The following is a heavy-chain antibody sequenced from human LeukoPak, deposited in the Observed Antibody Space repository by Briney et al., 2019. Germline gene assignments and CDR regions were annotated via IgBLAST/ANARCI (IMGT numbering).Heavy chain of an antibody. Sequence: GGSLRLSCAASGFTVSSNYMSWVRQAPGKGLEWVSVIYSGGSTYYADSVKGRFTISRDNSKNTLYLQMNSLRAEDTAVYYCVRSYYPNWFDPWGQGTLVTVSS. CDR2: IYSGGST. J-gene: IGHJ5*02. CDR3: VRSYYPNWFDP. D-gene: IGHD3-10*01. V-gene: IGHV3-53*01. CDR1: GFTVSSNY.